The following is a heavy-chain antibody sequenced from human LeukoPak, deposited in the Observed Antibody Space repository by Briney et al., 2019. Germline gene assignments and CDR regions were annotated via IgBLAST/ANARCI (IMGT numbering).Heavy chain of an antibody. J-gene: IGHJ5*02. Sequence: PSDTLSLTCSVSGDSISSHYWGWIRQTPRKGLEWIGYVYYSGTTVYNPSLRSRVTVSVDTSKNEFSLKLSSMTTADTAVYYCARVVETIQWATWFDPWGQGTLVTASS. CDR3: ARVVETIQWATWFDP. V-gene: IGHV4-59*11. CDR2: VYYSGTT. CDR1: GDSISSHY. D-gene: IGHD5-24*01.